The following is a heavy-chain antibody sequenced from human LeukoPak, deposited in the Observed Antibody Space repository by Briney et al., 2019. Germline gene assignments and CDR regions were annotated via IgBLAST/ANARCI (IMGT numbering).Heavy chain of an antibody. D-gene: IGHD6-13*01. CDR3: AKGPRSSWYHYGMDV. CDR1: GFTFSTYV. V-gene: IGHV3-23*01. Sequence: GGSLRLSCAASGFTFSTYVMTWVRQAPGKGLEWVSVISGGGDYTYYADSMKGRFTISRDNSKNSLFLQMNSLRAEDTAVYYCAKGPRSSWYHYGMDVWGKGATVTVSS. J-gene: IGHJ6*04. CDR2: ISGGGDYT.